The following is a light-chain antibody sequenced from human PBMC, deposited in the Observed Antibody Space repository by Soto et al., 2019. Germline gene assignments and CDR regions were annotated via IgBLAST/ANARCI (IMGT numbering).Light chain of an antibody. CDR3: SSYSTSSTWV. J-gene: IGLJ3*02. V-gene: IGLV2-14*01. CDR1: SSDVGNYNY. CDR2: EVN. Sequence: QPVLTQPASVSGSPGQSITISCTGTSSDVGNYNYVSWYQQHPGKAPKLIIYEVNNRPSGVSDRFSGSKSGNTASLTISGLQAEDEADYHCSSYSTSSTWVFGGGTKLTVL.